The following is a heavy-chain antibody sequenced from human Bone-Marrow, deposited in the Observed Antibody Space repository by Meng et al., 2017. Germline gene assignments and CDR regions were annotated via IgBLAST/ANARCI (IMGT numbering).Heavy chain of an antibody. V-gene: IGHV4-39*01. J-gene: IGHJ4*02. CDR1: GGSISSSSYN. D-gene: IGHD2-2*02. CDR3: ARGYCSTTSCYNRYFDY. Sequence: QLQLQESGPGLVKPSETLSLTGTVSGGSISSSSYNWGWNRQPPGKGLEWIGSICYAGSTYDNPALKSRVTISLDTSKNQFSLNLSSVTAADTAVYYCARGYCSTTSCYNRYFDYWGLGTLVTVSS. CDR2: ICYAGST.